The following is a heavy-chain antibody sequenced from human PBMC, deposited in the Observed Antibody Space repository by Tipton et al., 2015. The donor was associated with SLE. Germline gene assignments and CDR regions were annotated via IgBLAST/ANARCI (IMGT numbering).Heavy chain of an antibody. Sequence: TLSLTCTVSGGSISSYYWSWIRQPPGKGLEWIGYIYYSGSPNYNPSLKSRVTISLDTSKNQFSLKLSSVTAADTAGYYCARGAHSNYPDYWGQGTLVTVSS. D-gene: IGHD4-11*01. J-gene: IGHJ4*02. V-gene: IGHV4-59*01. CDR3: ARGAHSNYPDY. CDR2: IYYSGSP. CDR1: GGSISSYY.